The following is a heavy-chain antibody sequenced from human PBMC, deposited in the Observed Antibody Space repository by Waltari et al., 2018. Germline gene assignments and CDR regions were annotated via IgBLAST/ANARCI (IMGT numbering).Heavy chain of an antibody. CDR3: ARDHHVLRFSYGLDV. Sequence: EEQLVESGGGLVQPGGSLSLSCSVPGLNITINYMSWVRQAPGKGLEVVSVIYSGGNTYYADSVKGRFIISRDTSKNTLYLQMNSLRAEDTAIYYCARDHHVLRFSYGLDVWGQGTTVTVSS. CDR1: GLNITINY. CDR2: IYSGGNT. D-gene: IGHD3-3*01. V-gene: IGHV3-66*01. J-gene: IGHJ6*02.